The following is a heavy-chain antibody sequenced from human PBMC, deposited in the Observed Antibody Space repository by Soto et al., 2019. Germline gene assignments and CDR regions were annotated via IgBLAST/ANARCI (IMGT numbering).Heavy chain of an antibody. Sequence: PGGSLRLSCAASGFSFSHYAMHWVRQPPGKGLEWVALISYDGENQYFTDSVRGRFTISRDNSKNTLYLQMNSLRAEDTAVYYCARGSLGILPFDPWGQGTLVTVSS. CDR2: ISYDGENQ. J-gene: IGHJ5*02. CDR1: GFSFSHYA. D-gene: IGHD3-16*01. V-gene: IGHV3-30*14. CDR3: ARGSLGILPFDP.